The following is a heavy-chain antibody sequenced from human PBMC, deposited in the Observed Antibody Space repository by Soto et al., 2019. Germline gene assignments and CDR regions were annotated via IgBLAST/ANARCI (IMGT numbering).Heavy chain of an antibody. Sequence: EVQLLESGGGLVQPGGSLRLSCGASGFTFSSYAMRWVRQAPGKGLEWVSAISGSGDSTYYADSVKGRFTISRDNSKNTLYLQMNGLRAEDTAVYYCARRGSGGYYDYWGQGTLVTVSS. J-gene: IGHJ4*02. CDR1: GFTFSSYA. V-gene: IGHV3-23*01. CDR3: ARRGSGGYYDY. CDR2: ISGSGDST. D-gene: IGHD6-19*01.